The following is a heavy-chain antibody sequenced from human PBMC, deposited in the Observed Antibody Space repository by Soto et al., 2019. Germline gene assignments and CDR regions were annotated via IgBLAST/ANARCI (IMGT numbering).Heavy chain of an antibody. CDR1: GFTFSSYA. V-gene: IGHV3-23*01. J-gene: IGHJ4*02. CDR2: ISGSGLST. CDR3: ATTGGSRTAALSYFGH. Sequence: EVQLLESGGGLVQPGGSLRLSCAASGFTFSSYAMSWVRQAPGKGLERVSSISGSGLSTYNADAVKGRVTISRDYSKDTLYLQMNNLVVDDTAVYYCATTGGSRTAALSYFGHWGQGTLVTVSA. D-gene: IGHD7-27*01.